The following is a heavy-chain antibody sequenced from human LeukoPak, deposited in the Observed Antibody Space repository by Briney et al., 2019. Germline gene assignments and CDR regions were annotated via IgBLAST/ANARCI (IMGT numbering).Heavy chain of an antibody. CDR1: GFTFDDYA. D-gene: IGHD3-9*01. V-gene: IGHV3-9*01. J-gene: IGHJ4*02. CDR3: AKDGDMDYFEDILTGYFDY. CDR2: ISWNSGSI. Sequence: GRSLRLSCAASGFTFDDYAMHWVRQAPGKGLEWVSGISWNSGSIGYADSVKGRFTISRDNAKNSLYLQMNGLRAEDTALYYCAKDGDMDYFEDILTGYFDYWGQGTLVTVSS.